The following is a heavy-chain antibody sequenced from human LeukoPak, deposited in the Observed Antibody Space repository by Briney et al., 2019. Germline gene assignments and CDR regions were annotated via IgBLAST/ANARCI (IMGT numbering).Heavy chain of an antibody. Sequence: GGSLRLSCAASGFTFSSYSMNWVRQAPGKGLEWVSSISSSSSYIYYADSVKGRFTISRDNSKNTLYLQMNSLRAEDTAVYYCAKAPSFDYGDYTFDYWGQGTLVTVSS. J-gene: IGHJ4*02. V-gene: IGHV3-21*01. CDR1: GFTFSSYS. CDR2: ISSSSSYI. D-gene: IGHD4-17*01. CDR3: AKAPSFDYGDYTFDY.